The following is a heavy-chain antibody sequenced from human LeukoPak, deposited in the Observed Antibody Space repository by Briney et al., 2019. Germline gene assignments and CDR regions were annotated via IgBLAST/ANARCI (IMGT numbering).Heavy chain of an antibody. V-gene: IGHV1-18*01. Sequence: ASVKVSCKASGYTFTSYGISWVRQAPGQGLEWMGWISAYNGNTNYAQKPQGRVTMTTDTSTSTAYMELRSLRSDDTAVYYCARDRGGYCSGGSCFGPYYFDYWGQGTLVTVSS. CDR1: GYTFTSYG. J-gene: IGHJ4*02. D-gene: IGHD2-15*01. CDR2: ISAYNGNT. CDR3: ARDRGGYCSGGSCFGPYYFDY.